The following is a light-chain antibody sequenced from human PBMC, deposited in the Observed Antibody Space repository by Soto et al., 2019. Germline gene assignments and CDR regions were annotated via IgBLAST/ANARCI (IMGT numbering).Light chain of an antibody. V-gene: IGKV3-15*01. CDR3: QQYNQWSPIT. Sequence: PGTLSALPGHSATLPCRASQSVGSNIAWYQQRPGQAPRLLIYAASTRAAGVPIRFSGSGSGTEFTLTITSLQSDDFAVYYCQQYNQWSPITFGQGTRLEI. J-gene: IGKJ5*01. CDR2: AAS. CDR1: QSVGSN.